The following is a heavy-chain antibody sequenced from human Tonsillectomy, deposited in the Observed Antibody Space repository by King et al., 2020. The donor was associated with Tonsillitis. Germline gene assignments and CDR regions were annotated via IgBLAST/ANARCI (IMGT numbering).Heavy chain of an antibody. J-gene: IGHJ4*02. CDR1: GFTFSSYS. D-gene: IGHD3-16*01. Sequence: VQLVESGGDLVKPGGCLKLSCAASGFTFSSYSMNWVRQAPGKGLELVSSISSSGSSIYYADSLKGRFTISRDKAQNTLYLQMNSLRVGDTAVYYCAREEKALGEGFDYWGQGTLVTVSS. CDR2: ISSSGSSI. V-gene: IGHV3-21*01. CDR3: AREEKALGEGFDY.